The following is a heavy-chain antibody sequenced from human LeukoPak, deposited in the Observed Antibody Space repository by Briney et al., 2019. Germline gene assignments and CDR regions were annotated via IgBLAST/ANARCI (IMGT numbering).Heavy chain of an antibody. Sequence: PSETLSLTCAVYGGSFSGYYWSWIRQPLGKGLEWIGEINHSGSTNYNPSLKSRVTISVDTSKNQFSLKLSSVTAADTAVYYCARGRVAAAGTDYWGQGTLVTVSS. D-gene: IGHD6-13*01. CDR2: INHSGST. CDR1: GGSFSGYY. CDR3: ARGRVAAAGTDY. V-gene: IGHV4-34*01. J-gene: IGHJ4*02.